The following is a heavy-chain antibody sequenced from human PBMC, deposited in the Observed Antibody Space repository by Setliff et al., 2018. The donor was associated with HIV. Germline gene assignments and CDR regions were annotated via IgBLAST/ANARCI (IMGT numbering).Heavy chain of an antibody. CDR1: GFTFSTYR. D-gene: IGHD6-13*01. J-gene: IGHJ3*02. Sequence: GSLRLSCAASGFTFSTYRMNWVRQAPGKGLEWVSRINSDGSSTSYADSVKGRFTISRDNSKNTLYLQMNSLRAEDTAVYYCAKANKIAVDAFDIWGQGTMVTVSS. CDR2: INSDGSST. CDR3: AKANKIAVDAFDI. V-gene: IGHV3-74*01.